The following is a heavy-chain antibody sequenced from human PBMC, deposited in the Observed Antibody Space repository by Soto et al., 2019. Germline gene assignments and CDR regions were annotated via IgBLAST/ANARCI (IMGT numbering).Heavy chain of an antibody. Sequence: SETLSLTCSVSGGSISSGGYSGSWIRQPPGKGLEWIGYIYHSGSTYYNPSLKSRVTISVDRSKNQVVLTMTNMDPVDTATYYCAHSLLGYCSGGSCYSNWFDPWGQGTLVTVSS. D-gene: IGHD2-15*01. V-gene: IGHV4-30-2*02. J-gene: IGHJ5*02. CDR3: AHSLLGYCSGGSCYSNWFDP. CDR1: GGSISSGGYS. CDR2: IYHSGST.